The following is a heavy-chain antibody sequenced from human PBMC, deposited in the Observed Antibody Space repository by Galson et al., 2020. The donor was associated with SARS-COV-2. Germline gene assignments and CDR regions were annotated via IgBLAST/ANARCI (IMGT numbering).Heavy chain of an antibody. V-gene: IGHV3-33*01. CDR1: GFTFSSYG. Sequence: GGSLRLSCAASGFTFSSYGMHWVRQAPGKGLEWVAVIWYDGSNKYYADSVKGRFTISRDNSKNTLYLQMNSLRAEDTAVYYCARDTSGMVRGVVTPTFDYWGQGTLVTVSS. D-gene: IGHD3-10*01. J-gene: IGHJ4*02. CDR3: ARDTSGMVRGVVTPTFDY. CDR2: IWYDGSNK.